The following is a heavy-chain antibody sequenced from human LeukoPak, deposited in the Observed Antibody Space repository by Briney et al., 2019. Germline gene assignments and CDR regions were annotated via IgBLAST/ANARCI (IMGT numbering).Heavy chain of an antibody. CDR2: IYYSGST. CDR1: GGSISSYY. CDR3: ARSLVLRFLEWSDV. V-gene: IGHV4-59*08. J-gene: IGHJ6*04. D-gene: IGHD3-3*01. Sequence: PSETLSLTCTVSGGSISSYYWSWIRQPPGKGLEWIGYIYYSGSTNYNPSLKSRVTISVDTSKNQFSLKLSSVTAADTAVYYCARSLVLRFLEWSDVWGKGTTVTVSS.